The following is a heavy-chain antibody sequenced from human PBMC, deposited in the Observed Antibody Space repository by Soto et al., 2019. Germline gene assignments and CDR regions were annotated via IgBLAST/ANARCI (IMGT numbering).Heavy chain of an antibody. CDR3: ARVSGATPYYYYYGMDV. Sequence: SETLSLTCTISGGSISNYYWTWIRQTPGKGLEWIGYVYSSGNTNYNPSLKSRVTISVDTSKTQFSLKLSSVTAADTAVYYCARVSGATPYYYYYGMDVWGQGTTVTVSS. J-gene: IGHJ6*02. CDR2: VYSSGNT. D-gene: IGHD1-26*01. V-gene: IGHV4-59*12. CDR1: GGSISNYY.